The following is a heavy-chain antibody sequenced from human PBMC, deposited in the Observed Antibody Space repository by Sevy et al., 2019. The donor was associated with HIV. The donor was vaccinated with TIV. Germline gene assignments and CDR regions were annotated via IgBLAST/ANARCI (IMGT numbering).Heavy chain of an antibody. Sequence: PGGSLRLSCVGSGFSFSDHRMHWVRQAPGKGLEWMAVISYDGRNTKYKADSVKGRFTISRDNSKNTLYLQMNSLRAEDTAIYYCARDRGEILSSAFDYWGQGTLVTVSS. J-gene: IGHJ4*02. D-gene: IGHD3-16*01. CDR1: GFSFSDHR. CDR2: ISYDGRNTK. CDR3: ARDRGEILSSAFDY. V-gene: IGHV3-30*03.